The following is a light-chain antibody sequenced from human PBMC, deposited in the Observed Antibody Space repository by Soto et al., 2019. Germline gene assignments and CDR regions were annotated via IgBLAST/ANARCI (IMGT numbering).Light chain of an antibody. CDR1: QSISDY. V-gene: IGKV1-39*01. CDR3: QQSYSLPLT. CDR2: GAS. J-gene: IGKJ3*01. Sequence: DIQMTQSPSSLSASVGDRVAITCRSSQSISDYLNWYQQKPGKALKLVIYGASNLESGVPPRFSGRGSGSEFTLTISGLPPDDFAIYFCQQSYSLPLTFGPGTKVDV.